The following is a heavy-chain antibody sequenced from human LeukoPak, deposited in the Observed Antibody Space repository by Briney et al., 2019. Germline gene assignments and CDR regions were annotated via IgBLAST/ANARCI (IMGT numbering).Heavy chain of an antibody. D-gene: IGHD3-22*01. CDR3: AREKSYSDGSGYCDY. V-gene: IGHV1-69*13. CDR2: IIPIFGTA. CDR1: GGTFSSYA. Sequence: SVKVSCKASGGTFSSYAISWVRQAPGQGLEWMGGIIPIFGTANYAQKFQGRVTITADESTSTTYMELSSLRAEDTAVYYCAREKSYSDGSGYCDYWGQGTLVTVSS. J-gene: IGHJ4*02.